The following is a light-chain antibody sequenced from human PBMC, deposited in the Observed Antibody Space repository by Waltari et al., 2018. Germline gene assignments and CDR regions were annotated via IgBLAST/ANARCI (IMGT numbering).Light chain of an antibody. V-gene: IGKV2-28*01. CDR2: LGS. CDR1: QSLLHSNGNNY. J-gene: IGKJ1*01. Sequence: DIVMTQSPLTLPVTPGEAASISCRSSQSLLHSNGNNYLDWYLQRPGQSPQLLFYLGSNRASGVPDRFSCSGSGTDFILHISREEPEDFGIYYCMQSLQGLWTFGPGTKV. CDR3: MQSLQGLWT.